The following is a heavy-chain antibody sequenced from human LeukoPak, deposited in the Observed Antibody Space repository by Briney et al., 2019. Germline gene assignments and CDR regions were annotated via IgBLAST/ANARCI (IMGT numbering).Heavy chain of an antibody. J-gene: IGHJ4*02. CDR1: GFTFSSYG. CDR3: AKSRYSSSWYLVDY. Sequence: GGSLRLSCAASGFTFSSYGMHWVRQAPGKGLEWVAFIRYDGSNNYYADSVKGRFTISRDNSKNTLYLQMNSLRAEDTAVYYCAKSRYSSSWYLVDYWGQGTLVTVSS. V-gene: IGHV3-30*02. CDR2: IRYDGSNN. D-gene: IGHD6-13*01.